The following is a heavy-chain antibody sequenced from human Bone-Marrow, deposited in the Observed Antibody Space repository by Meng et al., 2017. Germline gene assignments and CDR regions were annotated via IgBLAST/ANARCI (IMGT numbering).Heavy chain of an antibody. CDR3: AGGYYYDSSGYYYSAMETV. J-gene: IGHJ4*02. Sequence: ASVKVSCKASGYTFTSYDINWVRQATGQGLEWMGWMNPNSGNTGYAQKFQGRVTMTRNTSISTAYMELSSLRSEEAAGYYCAGGYYYDSSGYYYSAMETVWGQGTLVTVSS. D-gene: IGHD3-22*01. CDR1: GYTFTSYD. V-gene: IGHV1-8*01. CDR2: MNPNSGNT.